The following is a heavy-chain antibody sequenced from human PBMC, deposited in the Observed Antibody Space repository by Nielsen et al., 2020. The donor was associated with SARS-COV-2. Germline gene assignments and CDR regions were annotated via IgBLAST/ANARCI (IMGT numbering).Heavy chain of an antibody. D-gene: IGHD3-3*02. CDR1: SASIISNNY. Sequence: SETLSLTCTVSSASIISNNYWTWIRPAPGQGLEWLGYVYNSGSTYYNPSLKSRVTISVDTSKNQFSLKLTSVTAAATAMYYCARTIVIFGVSGVILDYWGPGTLVTVSS. V-gene: IGHV4-59*13. CDR3: ARTIVIFGVSGVILDY. J-gene: IGHJ4*02. CDR2: VYNSGST.